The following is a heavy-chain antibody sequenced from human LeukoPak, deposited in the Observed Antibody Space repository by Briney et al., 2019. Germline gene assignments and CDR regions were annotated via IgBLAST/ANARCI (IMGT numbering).Heavy chain of an antibody. CDR2: IYTSGST. CDR1: GGSISSYY. Sequence: PSETLSLTCTVSGGSISSYYWSWIRQPAGRGLEWIGRIYTSGSTNYNPSLKSRVTMSVDTSKNQFSLKLSSVTAADTAVYYCAGYDFWSGYYLGYWGQGTLVTVSS. V-gene: IGHV4-4*07. J-gene: IGHJ4*02. D-gene: IGHD3-3*01. CDR3: AGYDFWSGYYLGY.